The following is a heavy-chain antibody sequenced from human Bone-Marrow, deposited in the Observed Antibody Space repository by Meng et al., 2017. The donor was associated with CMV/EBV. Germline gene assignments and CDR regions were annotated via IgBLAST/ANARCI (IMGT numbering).Heavy chain of an antibody. V-gene: IGHV3-30*04. CDR2: ISYDGSNK. D-gene: IGHD3-3*01. Sequence: GGSLRLSCAASGFTFSSYAMHWVRQAPGKGLEWVAVISYDGSNKYYADSVKGRFTISRDNSKNTLYLQMNSLRAEDTAVYYCARDPFTIFGVVIIMYGMDVWGQGTTVPVSS. CDR3: ARDPFTIFGVVIIMYGMDV. CDR1: GFTFSSYA. J-gene: IGHJ6*02.